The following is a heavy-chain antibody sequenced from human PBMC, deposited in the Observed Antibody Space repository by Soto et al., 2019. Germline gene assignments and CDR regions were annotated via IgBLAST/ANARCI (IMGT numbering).Heavy chain of an antibody. Sequence: ASVKVSCKASGYTFTSYPMHWVRQAPGQRXEWMGWINAGNGNTKYSQKFQDRVTITRDTSASTAYMELSSLRSEDAAVYYCTRDYNGDSMKGRFTISRDNAKNSLYLEMNSLRAEDTAVYYCARESEDLTSNFDYWGQGTLVTVSS. D-gene: IGHD3-10*01. V-gene: IGHV1-3*01. J-gene: IGHJ4*02. CDR2: INAGNGNT. CDR1: GYTFTSYP. CDR3: TRDYNGDSMKGRFTISRDNAKNSLYLEMNSLRAEDTAVYYCARESEDLTSNFDY.